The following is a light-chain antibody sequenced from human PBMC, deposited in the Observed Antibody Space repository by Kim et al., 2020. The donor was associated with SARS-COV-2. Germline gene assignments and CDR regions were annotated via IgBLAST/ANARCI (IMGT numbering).Light chain of an antibody. Sequence: QSALTQPASVSGSAGQSITISCTGTSSDVGAYDYVSWYQQHPGKAPKLIIYDVSARPSGISIRFSGSKSGNTASLTISGLQADDEAGYYCGSFTSSNTFVFGGGTQLTVL. J-gene: IGLJ3*02. CDR2: DVS. CDR3: GSFTSSNTFV. CDR1: SSDVGAYDY. V-gene: IGLV2-14*01.